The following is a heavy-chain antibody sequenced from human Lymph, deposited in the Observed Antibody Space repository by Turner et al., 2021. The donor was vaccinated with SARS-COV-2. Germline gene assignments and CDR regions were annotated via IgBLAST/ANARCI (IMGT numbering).Heavy chain of an antibody. CDR3: ARGPPDFPYYFDY. Sequence: EVQLVESGGGLVSLGGPLGPSCPASGFTFSSYSMNWVRQAQGKRMKWVSSITFTSSYIYYADSVKGRFTISRDNAKNSLYLQMNSLRAEDTAVYYCARGPPDFPYYFDYWGQGTLVTVSS. CDR1: GFTFSSYS. D-gene: IGHD2-21*02. V-gene: IGHV3-21*01. J-gene: IGHJ4*02. CDR2: ITFTSSYI.